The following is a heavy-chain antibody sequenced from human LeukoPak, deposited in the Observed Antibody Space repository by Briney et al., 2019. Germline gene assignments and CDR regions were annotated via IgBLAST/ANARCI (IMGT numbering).Heavy chain of an antibody. CDR1: GFSLSSYA. V-gene: IGHV3-23*01. D-gene: IGHD3-22*01. J-gene: IGHJ4*01. CDR3: ANSRLVVTAFDI. Sequence: GGSLRLSCTVSGFSLSSYAMSWVRRAPGKGLEWVSATSSSDDGKYYADSVRGRFTISRDNSKNTLYLQMNSLSAEDTAVYYCANSRLVVTAFDIWGHGTLVTVSS. CDR2: TSSSDDGK.